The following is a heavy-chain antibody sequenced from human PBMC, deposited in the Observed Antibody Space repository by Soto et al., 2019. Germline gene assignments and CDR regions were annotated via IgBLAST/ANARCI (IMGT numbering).Heavy chain of an antibody. J-gene: IGHJ3*02. CDR3: GGWGDCSSTSCYEAFDI. D-gene: IGHD2-2*01. CDR2: IYHSGST. Sequence: KRSETLSLTCAVSGGAIISSNCWSWVRQPPGKGLEWIGEIYHSGSTNYSPSLKSRVTISVDKSKNQFSLKLSSVTAADTAVYYCGGWGDCSSTSCYEAFDIWGQGTMVTVSS. CDR1: GGAIISSNC. V-gene: IGHV4-4*02.